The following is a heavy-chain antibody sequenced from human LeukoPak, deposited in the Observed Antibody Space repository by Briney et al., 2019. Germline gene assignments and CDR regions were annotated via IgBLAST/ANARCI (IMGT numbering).Heavy chain of an antibody. Sequence: SETLSLTCAVYGGSFSGYYWSWIRQPPGKGLEWIGEINHSGSTNYNPSLKSRVPISVDTSKNQFSLKLSSVAAADTAVYYCARVLARVVYYYDSSGYVDYWGQGTLVTVSS. V-gene: IGHV4-34*01. CDR2: INHSGST. CDR3: ARVLARVVYYYDSSGYVDY. D-gene: IGHD3-22*01. J-gene: IGHJ4*02. CDR1: GGSFSGYY.